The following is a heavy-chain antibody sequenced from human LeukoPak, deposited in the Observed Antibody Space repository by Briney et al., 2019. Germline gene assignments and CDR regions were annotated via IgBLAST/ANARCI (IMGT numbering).Heavy chain of an antibody. D-gene: IGHD3-10*02. Sequence: SGGTLRLSCAASGFTFSSYGMSWVRQAPGQGLEWVSAISGSGGSTYYADSVKGRFTISRDNSKNTLYLQMNSLRAEDTAVYYCAELGITMIGGVWGKGTTVTISS. CDR1: GFTFSSYG. V-gene: IGHV3-23*01. CDR2: ISGSGGST. J-gene: IGHJ6*04. CDR3: AELGITMIGGV.